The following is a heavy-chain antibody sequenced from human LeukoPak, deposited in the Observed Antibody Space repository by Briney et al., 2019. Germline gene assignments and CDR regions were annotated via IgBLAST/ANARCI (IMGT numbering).Heavy chain of an antibody. J-gene: IGHJ4*02. V-gene: IGHV3-20*04. CDR1: GFTFADYG. CDR3: ASGYNSVGGYYFDY. Sequence: PGESLRLSCAASGFTFADYGMSWVRHAPGKGLEWVSGIKWNGGSTGYADSVKGRFTISRDNAKNSLYLQMNSLRVDDTALYYCASGYNSVGGYYFDYWGQGTLVTVSS. CDR2: IKWNGGST. D-gene: IGHD2-15*01.